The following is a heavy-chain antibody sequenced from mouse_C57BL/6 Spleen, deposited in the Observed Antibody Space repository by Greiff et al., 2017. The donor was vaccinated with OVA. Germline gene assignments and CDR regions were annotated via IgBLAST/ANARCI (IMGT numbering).Heavy chain of an antibody. V-gene: IGHV1-69*01. D-gene: IGHD1-1*01. CDR2: IDPSDSYT. CDR1: GYTFTSYW. Sequence: VQLQQPGAELVMPGASVKLSCKASGYTFTSYWMHWVKQRPGQGLEWIGEIDPSDSYTNYNQKFKGQSTLTVDKSSSTAYMQLSSLTSEDSAVYYCARGGGSSRYYFDYWGQGTTLTVSS. CDR3: ARGGGSSRYYFDY. J-gene: IGHJ2*01.